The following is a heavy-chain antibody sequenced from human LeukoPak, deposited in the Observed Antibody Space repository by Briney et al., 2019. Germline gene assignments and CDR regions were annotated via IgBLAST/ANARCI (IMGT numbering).Heavy chain of an antibody. CDR1: GFILRDYW. V-gene: IGHV3-74*03. J-gene: IGHJ6*02. Sequence: PGGSLRLSCAASGFILRDYWMHWVRQRPGKGLEHVSRIESDATRTVYADAVKGRFTISRDNAKNTMYLQMNSLSADDTAVYYCTRGGHRLDIDSTRYYYGVDVWGQGTTVTVSS. D-gene: IGHD5-12*01. CDR3: TRGGHRLDIDSTRYYYGVDV. CDR2: IESDATRT.